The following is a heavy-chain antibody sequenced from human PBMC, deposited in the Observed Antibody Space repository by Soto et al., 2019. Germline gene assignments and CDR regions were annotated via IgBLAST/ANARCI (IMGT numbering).Heavy chain of an antibody. Sequence: GGSLRLSCAASGFTFDDYAMHWVRQAPGKGLEWVSGISWNSGSIGYADSVKGRFTISRDNAKNSLYLQMNSLRAEDTALYYCAKDKSTGGGRYDAFDIWGQGTMVTVSS. V-gene: IGHV3-9*01. CDR2: ISWNSGSI. J-gene: IGHJ3*02. D-gene: IGHD3-10*01. CDR3: AKDKSTGGGRYDAFDI. CDR1: GFTFDDYA.